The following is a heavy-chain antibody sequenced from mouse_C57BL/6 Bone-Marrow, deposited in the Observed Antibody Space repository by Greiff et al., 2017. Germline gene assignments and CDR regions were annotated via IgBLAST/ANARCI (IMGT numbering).Heavy chain of an antibody. CDR2: IDPSDSET. CDR3: ARHYDYDAYFDY. Sequence: QVQLQQPGAELVRPGSSVKLSCKASGYTFTSYWMHWVKQRPIQGLEWIGNIDPSDSETHYNQKFKDKATLTVDKSSSTAYMQLSSLTSEDSAVYYCARHYDYDAYFDYWGQGTTRTVSS. D-gene: IGHD2-4*01. J-gene: IGHJ2*01. CDR1: GYTFTSYW. V-gene: IGHV1-52*01.